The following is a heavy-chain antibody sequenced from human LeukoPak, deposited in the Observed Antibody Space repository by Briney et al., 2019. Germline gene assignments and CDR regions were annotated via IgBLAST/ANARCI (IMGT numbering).Heavy chain of an antibody. V-gene: IGHV3-23*01. Sequence: PGGSLRLSCVASGFTFDTYAVTWVRQAPGKGLEWVSGITASGDRTFYADSVKGRFTISRDTSKNTLYLQMNSLRAEDTAIYYCAKSRLLSAIAAFDYWGQGTLVTVSS. CDR2: ITASGDRT. CDR3: AKSRLLSAIAAFDY. CDR1: GFTFDTYA. D-gene: IGHD2-2*02. J-gene: IGHJ4*02.